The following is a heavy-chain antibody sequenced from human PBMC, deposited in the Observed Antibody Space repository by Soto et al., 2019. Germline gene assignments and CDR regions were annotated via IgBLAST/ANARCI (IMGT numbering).Heavy chain of an antibody. CDR2: IYPGDSDT. CDR1: GYSFTIYC. V-gene: IGHV5-51*01. CDR3: ARHMGQGEVPAAIVGPYYYYGMGV. J-gene: IGHJ6*02. Sequence: GESLKISCKGSGYSFTIYCIGLVLQMPGKGLDWMGIIYPGDSDTRYSPSFQGQVTISADKSISTAYLQWSSLKASDTAMYYCARHMGQGEVPAAIVGPYYYYGMGVWGQGTTVTVSS. D-gene: IGHD2-2*01.